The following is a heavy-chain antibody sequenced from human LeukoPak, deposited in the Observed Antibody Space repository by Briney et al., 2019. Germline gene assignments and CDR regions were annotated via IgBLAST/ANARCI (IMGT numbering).Heavy chain of an antibody. CDR1: GGTFSSYA. Sequence: GASVKVSCKASGGTFSSYAISWVRQAPGQGLEWMGGIIPIFGTANYAQKFQGRVTITADESTSTAYMELSSLRSEDTAVYYCAGGYSSSSGWFDPWGQGTLVTVSS. D-gene: IGHD6-6*01. CDR3: AGGYSSSSGWFDP. CDR2: IIPIFGTA. J-gene: IGHJ5*02. V-gene: IGHV1-69*13.